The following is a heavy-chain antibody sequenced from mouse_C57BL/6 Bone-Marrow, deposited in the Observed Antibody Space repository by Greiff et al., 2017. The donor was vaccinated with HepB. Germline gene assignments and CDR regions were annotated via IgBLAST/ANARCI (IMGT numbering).Heavy chain of an antibody. CDR2: ISTGVSYT. J-gene: IGHJ2*01. V-gene: IGHV5-6*02. CDR1: GYTFSSYC. D-gene: IGHD1-1*01. Sequence: EVMLVQSGGDLVKPGGSLKLSCAASGYTFSSYCMSWVNQTPDKRLEWVGTISTGVSYTNYTDSVKGRFTISRDNAKNTLYLQMSSLKSEDTAMYYGARRGDYSYCFDYWGQGTTVTVSA. CDR3: ARRGDYSYCFDY.